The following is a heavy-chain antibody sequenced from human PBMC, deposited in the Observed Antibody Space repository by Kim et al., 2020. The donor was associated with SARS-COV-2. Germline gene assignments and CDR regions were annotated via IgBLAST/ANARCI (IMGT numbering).Heavy chain of an antibody. V-gene: IGHV4-39*01. CDR3: AGHMVEQLPTVDY. D-gene: IGHD6-6*01. Sequence: YNPTLKSRVTISVDTSKNQFSLKLSSVTAADTAVYYCAGHMVEQLPTVDYWGQGTLVTVSS. J-gene: IGHJ4*02.